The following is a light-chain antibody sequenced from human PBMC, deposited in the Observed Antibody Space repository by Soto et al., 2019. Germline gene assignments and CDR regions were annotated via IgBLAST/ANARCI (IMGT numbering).Light chain of an antibody. CDR1: QSVSSN. V-gene: IGKV3-15*01. CDR3: QQYNTWTSIT. J-gene: IGKJ5*01. CDR2: GAS. Sequence: EIVMTQSPATLSVSPGERATLSCRASQSVSSNLAWYQQKPGQAPRLLIYGASTRATGIPARFSGSGSGTEFTLTISSLQSEDFAVYYCQQYNTWTSITFGQVTRLEI.